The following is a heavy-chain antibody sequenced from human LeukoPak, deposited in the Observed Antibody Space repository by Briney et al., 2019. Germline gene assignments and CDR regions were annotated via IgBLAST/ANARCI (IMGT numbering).Heavy chain of an antibody. V-gene: IGHV3-7*01. CDR3: ARGRGGYFYTLIDY. CDR2: IKQDETEK. CDR1: GFTFSNYW. J-gene: IGHJ4*02. D-gene: IGHD3-22*01. Sequence: GGSLRLSCAASGFTFSNYWMNWVRQAPGKGVEWVANIKQDETEKYYVDSVKGRFTISRDNAKNSLYLQMNSLRAEDTAVYYCARGRGGYFYTLIDYWGQGSLVTVSS.